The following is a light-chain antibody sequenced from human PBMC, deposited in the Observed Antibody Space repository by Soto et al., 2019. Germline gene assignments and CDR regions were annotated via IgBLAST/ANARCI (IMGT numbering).Light chain of an antibody. CDR3: QQHNSFSIT. V-gene: IGKV1-5*03. J-gene: IGKJ5*01. Sequence: DIQMTQSPSTLSASVGDRVSITCRASQRISSWLAWYQQKPGKAPKLLIYKASSLESGVPSRFSGSGSGTEFTLTINSLQADDFATYYCQQHNSFSITFGQGTRLEIK. CDR1: QRISSW. CDR2: KAS.